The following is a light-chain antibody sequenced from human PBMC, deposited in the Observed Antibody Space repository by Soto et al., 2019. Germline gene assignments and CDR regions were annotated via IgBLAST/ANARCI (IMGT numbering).Light chain of an antibody. CDR3: QQLWTYPLT. CDR1: QDVSRS. J-gene: IGKJ4*01. CDR2: AAS. Sequence: DTQLTQSPSFLSASVGERVTITCRASQDVSRSVGWYQQKPGKAPKLLISAASTLHSGVPSRFSGSGSGIDFTLSISSLQPEDFATYYCQQLWTYPLTFGGGTKVEI. V-gene: IGKV1-9*01.